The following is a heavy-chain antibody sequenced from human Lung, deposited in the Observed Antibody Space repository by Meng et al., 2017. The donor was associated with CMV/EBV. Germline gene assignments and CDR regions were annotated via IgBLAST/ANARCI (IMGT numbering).Heavy chain of an antibody. Sequence: QVHRRESCPGRLSPSGTLSVTCGVSGVSISSNLRWTWVRQPPGKGLEWIGDIDDSGSTNYNPSLNSRISISLDKSKNHFSLKVNSVTAADTAVYYCARGKQDAWELLAYWGQGALVTVSS. V-gene: IGHV4-4*02. CDR2: IDDSGST. D-gene: IGHD1-26*01. CDR1: GVSISSNLR. J-gene: IGHJ4*02. CDR3: ARGKQDAWELLAY.